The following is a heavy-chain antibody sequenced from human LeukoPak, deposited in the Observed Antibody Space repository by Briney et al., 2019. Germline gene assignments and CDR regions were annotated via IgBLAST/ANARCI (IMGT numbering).Heavy chain of an antibody. D-gene: IGHD3-10*02. J-gene: IGHJ6*02. Sequence: PGGSLRLSCAASGFTFSTYAMSWVRQAPGKGLEWVSALSGSGGSSYYADSVKGRFTVSRDSSKNTLYLQMNSLRAEDTAVYYCARDLHYYVAMDVWGQGTTVTVSS. V-gene: IGHV3-23*01. CDR1: GFTFSTYA. CDR3: ARDLHYYVAMDV. CDR2: LSGSGGSS.